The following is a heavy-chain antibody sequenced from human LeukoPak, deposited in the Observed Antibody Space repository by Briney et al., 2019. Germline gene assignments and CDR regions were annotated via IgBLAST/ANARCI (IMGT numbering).Heavy chain of an antibody. V-gene: IGHV3-30*03. CDR2: ISPDGGDR. CDR1: GFTFNRYD. D-gene: IGHD1-14*01. CDR3: AREGPGSLVVTGEYYYYGMDV. Sequence: GRSLKVSCEASGFTFNRYDMYWVRQAPGKGLECLAVISPDGGDRQYADSVKGGFNISREISMNTLYVQLNSLRAEDTAMYYCAREGPGSLVVTGEYYYYGMDVWGQGATLTVSS. J-gene: IGHJ6*01.